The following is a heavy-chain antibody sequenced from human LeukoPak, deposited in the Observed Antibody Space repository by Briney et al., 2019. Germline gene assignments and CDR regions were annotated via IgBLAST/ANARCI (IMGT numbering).Heavy chain of an antibody. J-gene: IGHJ4*02. CDR1: GGSISSGDYS. CDR2: ISYSGST. D-gene: IGHD2/OR15-2a*01. Sequence: PSETLSLTCVVSGGSISSGDYSWSWIRQPPGKGLEWIGYISYSGSTYFDPSLKSRVTISVDRSKNQFSLKLTSVTAADTAVYYCAGHHPRNTVDFWGQGTLVTVSS. CDR3: AGHHPRNTVDF. V-gene: IGHV4-30-2*01.